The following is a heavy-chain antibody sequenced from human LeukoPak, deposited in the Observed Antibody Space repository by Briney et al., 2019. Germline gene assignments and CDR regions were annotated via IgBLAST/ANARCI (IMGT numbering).Heavy chain of an antibody. V-gene: IGHV3-23*01. CDR1: GFSLSSYP. D-gene: IGHD3-10*01. CDR2: MDGSGHYI. J-gene: IGHJ4*02. Sequence: PGGPLRHSCGASGFSLSSYPMTGFGQAPGRGLGGVSAMDGSGHYIFYLASVQGRFTTSRDNSRTTLFLQMNSLTAEDSAVYYCAKNFGPGNAFYDYWGQGVLVTVSS. CDR3: AKNFGPGNAFYDY.